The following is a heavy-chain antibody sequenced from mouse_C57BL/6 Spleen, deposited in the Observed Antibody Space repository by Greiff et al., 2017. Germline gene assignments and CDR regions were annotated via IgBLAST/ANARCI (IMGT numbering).Heavy chain of an antibody. Sequence: VHVKQSGAELVRPGASVKLSCTASGFNIKDDYMHWVKQRPEQGLEWIGWIDPENGDTEYASKFQGKATITADTSSNTAYLQLSSLTSEDTAVYYCTTYDGYYRFAYWGQGTLVTVSA. CDR3: TTYDGYYRFAY. V-gene: IGHV14-4*01. CDR1: GFNIKDDY. D-gene: IGHD2-3*01. CDR2: IDPENGDT. J-gene: IGHJ3*01.